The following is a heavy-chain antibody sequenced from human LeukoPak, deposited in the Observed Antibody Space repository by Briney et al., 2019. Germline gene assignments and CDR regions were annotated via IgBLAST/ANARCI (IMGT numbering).Heavy chain of an antibody. D-gene: IGHD2-2*01. J-gene: IGHJ4*02. CDR2: IGRSGANS. CDR1: GFTFNKYA. CDR3: AKLQTAVVPATTLGFDS. V-gene: IGHV3-23*01. Sequence: GGTLRLSCAASGFTFNKYAMSWVRQSPGKGLEWVSAIGRSGANSYYATSVKGRFSVSRDNTKNTFHLQMNSLRAEDTAIYYCAKLQTAVVPATTLGFDSWGQGTLVTVSS.